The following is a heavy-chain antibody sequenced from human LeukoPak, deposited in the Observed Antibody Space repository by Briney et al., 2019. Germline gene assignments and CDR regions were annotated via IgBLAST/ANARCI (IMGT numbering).Heavy chain of an antibody. V-gene: IGHV3-23*01. CDR3: AKDFVGTGNFRGGDY. J-gene: IGHJ4*02. CDR2: ISGSGDNT. CDR1: GFTFSSYA. D-gene: IGHD2-8*02. Sequence: GGSLRLSCAASGFTFSSYAMSWVRQAPGKGLEWISSISGSGDNTYYADSVKGRFTISRDNSNDTLYLQMNTLRVEDTAVYYCAKDFVGTGNFRGGDYWGQGTLVTVSS.